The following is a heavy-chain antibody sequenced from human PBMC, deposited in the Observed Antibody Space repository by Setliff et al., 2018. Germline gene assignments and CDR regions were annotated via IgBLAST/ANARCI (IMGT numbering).Heavy chain of an antibody. V-gene: IGHV4-4*02. D-gene: IGHD1-7*01. Sequence: GSLRLSCVASGFTFSNYAMAWVRQAPGKGLEWIGEIYLGGSPTYNPSLKSRVTISIYKSKNQLPLDLTSVTAADTAVYYCARNWHWGFDPWGRGALVTVSS. CDR2: IYLGGSP. CDR3: ARNWHWGFDP. J-gene: IGHJ5*02. CDR1: GFTFSNYA.